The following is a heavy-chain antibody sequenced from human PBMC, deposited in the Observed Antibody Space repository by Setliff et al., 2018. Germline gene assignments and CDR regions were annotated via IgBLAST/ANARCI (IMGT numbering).Heavy chain of an antibody. J-gene: IGHJ4*02. CDR3: ARDRDVSTIFGVVIPAASGLGY. Sequence: GASVKVSCKASGYTFNTYEINWVRQAPGQGLEVMGWINPDSGATNFAQKFQGRVTMTRDTSTTTAYMDLNSLRSDDTATYFCARDRDVSTIFGVVIPAASGLGYWGQGTLVTVSS. CDR1: GYTFNTYE. D-gene: IGHD3-3*01. CDR2: INPDSGAT. V-gene: IGHV1-2*02.